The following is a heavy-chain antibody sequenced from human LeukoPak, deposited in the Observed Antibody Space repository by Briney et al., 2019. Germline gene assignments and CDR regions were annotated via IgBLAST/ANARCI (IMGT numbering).Heavy chain of an antibody. CDR3: ARAAGYSGYDMGDY. V-gene: IGHV1-2*02. CDR1: GYSFTSYG. D-gene: IGHD5-12*01. CDR2: INPNSGGT. Sequence: GASVKVSCKASGYSFTSYGISWVRQAPGQGLEWMGWINPNSGGTNYAQKFQGRVTMTRDTSISTAYMELSRLRSDDTAVYYCARAAGYSGYDMGDYWGQGTLVTVSS. J-gene: IGHJ4*02.